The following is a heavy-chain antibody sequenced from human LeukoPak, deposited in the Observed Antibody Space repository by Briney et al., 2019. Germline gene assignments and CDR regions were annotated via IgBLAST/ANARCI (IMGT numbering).Heavy chain of an antibody. J-gene: IGHJ4*02. CDR3: ARDEDAF. CDR2: ISSSSSTR. CDR1: GFSFSNYN. Sequence: GGSLRLPCTASGFSFSNYNMNWVRQAPGKGLEWISYISSSSSTRYYADSVKGRFTISRDNAKNSLYLQMNSLRDEDTAVYYCARDEDAFGGQGTLVTVSS. V-gene: IGHV3-48*02.